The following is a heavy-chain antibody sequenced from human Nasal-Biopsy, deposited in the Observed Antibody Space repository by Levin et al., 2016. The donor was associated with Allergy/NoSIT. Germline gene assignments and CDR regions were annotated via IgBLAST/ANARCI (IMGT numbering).Heavy chain of an antibody. V-gene: IGHV1-2*02. J-gene: IGHJ5*02. CDR1: GYMFTGSY. CDR2: INPHGGGT. CDR3: ARGIVPATHLDP. Sequence: ASVKVSCKASGYMFTGSYIHWVRQAPGQGLEWMGWINPHGGGTGYAQNFQGRVTMTRDMSINTAYMELNRLESDDTALYYCARGIVPATHLDPWGQGTLVTVSS. D-gene: IGHD2-2*01.